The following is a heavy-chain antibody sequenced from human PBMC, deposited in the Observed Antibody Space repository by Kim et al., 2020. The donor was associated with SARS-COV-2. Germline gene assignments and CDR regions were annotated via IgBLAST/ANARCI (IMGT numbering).Heavy chain of an antibody. CDR2: IRSKANSYAT. J-gene: IGHJ4*02. V-gene: IGHV3-73*01. D-gene: IGHD6-13*01. Sequence: GGSLRLSCAASGFTFSGSAMHWVRQASGKGLEWVGRIRSKANSYATAYAASVKGRFTISRDDSKNTAYLQMNSLKTEDTAVYYCTSLPGVAVAGFDYWGQGTLVTVSS. CDR3: TSLPGVAVAGFDY. CDR1: GFTFSGSA.